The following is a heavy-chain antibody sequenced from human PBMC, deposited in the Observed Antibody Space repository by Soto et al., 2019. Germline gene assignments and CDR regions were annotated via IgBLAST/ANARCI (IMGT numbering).Heavy chain of an antibody. CDR1: GTSSSHYY. Sequence: QVQLQESGPGLVKPSETLSLTCTISGTSSSHYYWTWIRQPPGGGLEWIGYAFYDGDADYNPSLEARVTMSVDASKNLVSLNLKSVTAADTARYYCARGSGWLDYWGPGSLVTGSS. CDR2: AFYDGDA. D-gene: IGHD6-19*01. V-gene: IGHV4-59*01. CDR3: ARGSGWLDY. J-gene: IGHJ4*02.